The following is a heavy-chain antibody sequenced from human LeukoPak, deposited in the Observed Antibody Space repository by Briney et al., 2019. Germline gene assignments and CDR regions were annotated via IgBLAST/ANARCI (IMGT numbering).Heavy chain of an antibody. V-gene: IGHV3-49*04. J-gene: IGHJ4*02. Sequence: GWALRLSCTGSGFNFGDYIFTWVRQARGKGLEWLGVTRSQTLGGAIDYGGSVKASFTMSRDDSKSVAYLHMARLNTEATAVYYCPRLGLQSLHYWGQGILVSASS. CDR2: TRSQTLGGAI. CDR3: PRLGLQSLHY. CDR1: GFNFGDYI. D-gene: IGHD3-10*01.